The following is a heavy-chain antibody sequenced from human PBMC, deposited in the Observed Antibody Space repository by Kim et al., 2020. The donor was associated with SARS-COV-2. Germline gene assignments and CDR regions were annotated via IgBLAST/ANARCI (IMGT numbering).Heavy chain of an antibody. J-gene: IGHJ3*02. Sequence: YKPSRRFRLSNPVDTSKNQFTLKLSSVTAADTAVYYCARHFDYTDAFDIWGQGTMVTVSS. CDR3: ARHFDYTDAFDI. V-gene: IGHV4-39*01. D-gene: IGHD4-4*01.